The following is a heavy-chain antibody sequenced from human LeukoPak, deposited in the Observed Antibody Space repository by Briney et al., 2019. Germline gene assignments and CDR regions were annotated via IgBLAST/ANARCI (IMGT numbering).Heavy chain of an antibody. J-gene: IGHJ5*02. CDR1: GGSISSYY. Sequence: PSETLSLTCTVSGGSISSYYWSWIRQPPGKGLEWIGYIYYSGSTNYNPSLKSRVTISVDTSKNQFSLKLSSVTAADTAVYYCAREDYYDRSGYSNWFDPWGQGTLVTVSS. CDR3: AREDYYDRSGYSNWFDP. D-gene: IGHD3-22*01. V-gene: IGHV4-59*01. CDR2: IYYSGST.